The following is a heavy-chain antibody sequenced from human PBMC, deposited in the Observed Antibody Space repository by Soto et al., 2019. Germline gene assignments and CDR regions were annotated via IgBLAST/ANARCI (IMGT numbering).Heavy chain of an antibody. J-gene: IGHJ5*02. D-gene: IGHD1-26*01. V-gene: IGHV4-34*01. CDR1: GGSFSGYY. CDR3: ARVLVGATSWFDP. CDR2: INHSGST. Sequence: LSLTCAVYGGSFSGYYWSWIRQPPGKGLEWIGEINHSGSTNYNPSLKSRVTISVDTSKNQFSLKLSSVTAADTAVYYCARVLVGATSWFDPWGQGTLVTVSS.